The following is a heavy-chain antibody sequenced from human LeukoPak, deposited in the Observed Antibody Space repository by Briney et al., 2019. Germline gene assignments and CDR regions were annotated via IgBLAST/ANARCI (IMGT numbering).Heavy chain of an antibody. J-gene: IGHJ4*02. CDR2: IYSGGSI. CDR3: ARGQYYYDSSGYYHRYYFDY. Sequence: GGSLRLSCAVSGFTVSSNYMSWVRQAPGKGLEWVSVIYSGGSIYYADSVKGRFTISRDTSKNTLYLQMNSLRAEDTAVYYCARGQYYYDSSGYYHRYYFDYWGQGTLVTVSS. CDR1: GFTVSSNY. D-gene: IGHD3-22*01. V-gene: IGHV3-53*01.